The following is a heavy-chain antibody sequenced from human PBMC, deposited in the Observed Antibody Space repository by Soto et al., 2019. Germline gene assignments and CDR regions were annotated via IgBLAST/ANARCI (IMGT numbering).Heavy chain of an antibody. CDR2: IYHTGNT. Sequence: SETLSLTCSFSGDSLRSGGHYWSWVRRPPGKGLEWIGHIYHTGNTYYNASLQSRLLISLDMSKNQFSLRLYSVIAADTAVYYCARLKEEVAGYYTYFDYWGLGTLVTVSS. CDR1: GDSLRSGGHY. CDR3: ARLKEEVAGYYTYFDY. D-gene: IGHD3-3*01. V-gene: IGHV4-30-4*01. J-gene: IGHJ4*02.